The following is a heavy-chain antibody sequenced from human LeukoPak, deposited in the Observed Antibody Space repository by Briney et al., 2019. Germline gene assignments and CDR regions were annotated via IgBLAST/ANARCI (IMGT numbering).Heavy chain of an antibody. CDR2: ISSSSSYI. Sequence: GGSLRLSCAASGFTFDDYAMHWVRQAPGKGLEWVSSISSSSSYIYYADSVKGRFTISRDNAKNSLYLQMNSLRAEDTAVYYCARDFFTVDTAMVGAFDIWGQGTMVTVSS. CDR1: GFTFDDYA. CDR3: ARDFFTVDTAMVGAFDI. J-gene: IGHJ3*02. D-gene: IGHD5-18*01. V-gene: IGHV3-21*01.